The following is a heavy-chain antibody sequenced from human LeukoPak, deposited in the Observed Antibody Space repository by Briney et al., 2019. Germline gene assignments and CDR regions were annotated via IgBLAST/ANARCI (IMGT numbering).Heavy chain of an antibody. CDR2: IYYSGST. D-gene: IGHD6-19*01. CDR1: GGSISSYY. CDR3: ARGIAVALGAPFDY. J-gene: IGHJ4*02. Sequence: PSETLSLTCTVSGGSISSYYWSWIRQPPGKGLEWIGYIYYSGSTNYNPSLKSRVTISVDTSKNQFSLKLTSVTAADTAVYYCARGIAVALGAPFDYWGQGTLVTVSS. V-gene: IGHV4-59*12.